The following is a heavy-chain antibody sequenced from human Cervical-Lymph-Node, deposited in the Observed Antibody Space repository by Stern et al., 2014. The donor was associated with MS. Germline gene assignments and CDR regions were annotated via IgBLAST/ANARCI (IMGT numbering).Heavy chain of an antibody. J-gene: IGHJ4*02. CDR2: IYWDDDK. D-gene: IGHD3-10*01. CDR1: GFSLSTSGVG. CDR3: AHVYGSGSPYTYFDY. Sequence: QVTLKESGPTLVKPTQTLTLTCTFSGFSLSTSGVGVGWIRQPPGKALEWLALIYWDDDKRYSPSLKSRPTITKDTSKNQVVLTMTNMDPVDTATYYCAHVYGSGSPYTYFDYWGQGTLVTVSS. V-gene: IGHV2-5*02.